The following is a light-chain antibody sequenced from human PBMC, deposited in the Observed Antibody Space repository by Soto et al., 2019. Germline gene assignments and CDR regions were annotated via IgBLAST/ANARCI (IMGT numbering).Light chain of an antibody. Sequence: QSVLTQPPSASGSPGQSVTISCTGTSSDVGGYNFVSWYQQHPGKAPKFMIFDVNKRPSGVPDRFSGSKSGNTASLTVSGLQAEDEADYYCSSYAGSNTYVFGTGTKLTVL. V-gene: IGLV2-8*01. CDR3: SSYAGSNTYV. CDR2: DVN. J-gene: IGLJ1*01. CDR1: SSDVGGYNF.